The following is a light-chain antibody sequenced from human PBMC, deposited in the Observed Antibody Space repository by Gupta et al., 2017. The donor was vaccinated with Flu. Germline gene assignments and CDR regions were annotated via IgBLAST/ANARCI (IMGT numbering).Light chain of an antibody. CDR1: QCRVNNSGNTY. J-gene: IGKJ4*01. V-gene: IGKV2-28*01. CDR2: LSS. Sequence: VTPGEAASSDGRTSQCRVNNSGNTYLDWYLQKPGQAPRLLIYLSSTRAPGIPDRFSGSGSGTEFTLKVTRVEAEDFAVYYCKQDIHCPQTFGRGTKVEIK. CDR3: KQDIHCPQT.